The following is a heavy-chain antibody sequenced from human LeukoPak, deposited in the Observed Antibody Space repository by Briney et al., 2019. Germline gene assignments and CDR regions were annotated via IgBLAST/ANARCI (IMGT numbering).Heavy chain of an antibody. Sequence: SQTLSLTCAISGDSVSSNSVTWNWIRQSPSRGLEWLGRTYYRSTWYNDYAVSVRGRITVNPDTSKNQFSLHLNSVTPEDTAVYYCARRLTQYDSFAPWGQGIRVTVSS. CDR1: GDSVSSNSVT. V-gene: IGHV6-1*01. D-gene: IGHD2/OR15-2a*01. CDR3: ARRLTQYDSFAP. CDR2: TYYRSTWYN. J-gene: IGHJ5*02.